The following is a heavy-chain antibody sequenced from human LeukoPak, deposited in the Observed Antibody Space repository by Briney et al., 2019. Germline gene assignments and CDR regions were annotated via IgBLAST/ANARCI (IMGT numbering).Heavy chain of an antibody. CDR1: GYTFTSYG. D-gene: IGHD4-11*01. CDR2: IIPILGIA. Sequence: SVKVSCKASGYTFTSYGISWVRQAPGQGLEWMGRIIPILGIANYAQKFQGRVTITADKSTSTAYMELSSLRSEDTAVYYCARDHPVTYYYYGMDVWGQGTTVTVSS. J-gene: IGHJ6*02. CDR3: ARDHPVTYYYYGMDV. V-gene: IGHV1-69*04.